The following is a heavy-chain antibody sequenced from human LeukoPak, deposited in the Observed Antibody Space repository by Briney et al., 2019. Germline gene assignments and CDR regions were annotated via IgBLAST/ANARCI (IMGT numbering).Heavy chain of an antibody. CDR3: AKDQLARERYGGEEPDY. V-gene: IGHV3-30*18. CDR1: GXTFSNYG. D-gene: IGHD6-6*01. J-gene: IGHJ4*02. CDR2: ISYDGSNK. Sequence: PGGSLRLSCAASGXTFSNYGMHWVRQAPGKGLEWVAVISYDGSNKNSADSVKGRFTVSRDDSKNTVYLQLSSLRPEDTAVYYCAKDQLARERYGGEEPDYWGQGTLVTVSS.